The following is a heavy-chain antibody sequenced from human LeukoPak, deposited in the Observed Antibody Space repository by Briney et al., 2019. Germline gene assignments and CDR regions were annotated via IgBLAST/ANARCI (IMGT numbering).Heavy chain of an antibody. V-gene: IGHV4-59*08. CDR1: GGSISSYY. CDR2: IYYSGST. CDR3: ARVWGDGYNYAVDY. Sequence: PSETLSLTCTVSGGSISSYYWSWIRQPPGKGLEWIGYIYYSGSTNYNPSLKSRVTISVDTSKNQFSLKLSSVTVADTAVYYCARVWGDGYNYAVDYWGQGTLVTVSS. D-gene: IGHD5-24*01. J-gene: IGHJ4*02.